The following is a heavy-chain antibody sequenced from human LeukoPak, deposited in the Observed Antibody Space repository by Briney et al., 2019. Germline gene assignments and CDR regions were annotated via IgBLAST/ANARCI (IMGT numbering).Heavy chain of an antibody. CDR2: IKEDGSDK. CDR1: GFTFSDYW. CDR3: APRGYYYDSSGYLHVGY. V-gene: IGHV3-7*03. J-gene: IGHJ4*02. D-gene: IGHD3-22*01. Sequence: GGSLRLSCAASGFTFSDYWMNWVRQAPGKGLEWVAIIKEDGSDKNYLDSVKGRFTISRDNSKNTLYLQMNSLRAEDTAVYYCAPRGYYYDSSGYLHVGYWGLGTLVTVSS.